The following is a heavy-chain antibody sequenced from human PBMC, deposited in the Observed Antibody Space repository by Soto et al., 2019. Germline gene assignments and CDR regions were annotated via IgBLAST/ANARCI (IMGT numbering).Heavy chain of an antibody. D-gene: IGHD6-13*01. J-gene: IGHJ4*02. CDR2: ISYDGSNK. CDR1: GFTFSSYA. Sequence: PGGSLRLSCAASGFTFSSYAMHWVRQAPGKGLEWVAVISYDGSNKYYADSVKGRFTISRDNSKNTLYLQMNSLRAEDTAVYYCARVTSSWYPNYYFDYWGQGTLVTVSS. V-gene: IGHV3-30-3*01. CDR3: ARVTSSWYPNYYFDY.